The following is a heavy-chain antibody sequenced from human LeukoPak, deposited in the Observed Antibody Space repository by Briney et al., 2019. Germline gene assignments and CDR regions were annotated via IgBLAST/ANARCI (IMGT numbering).Heavy chain of an antibody. V-gene: IGHV4-4*07. CDR3: ARVKRATMIVDAFDI. D-gene: IGHD3-22*01. CDR2: IYTSGST. Sequence: SETLSLTCTVSGGSISSYYWSWIRQPAGKGLEGIGRIYTSGSTNYNPSLKSRVTMSVDTSKNQFSLKLSSVTAADKAVYYCARVKRATMIVDAFDIWGQGTMVTVSS. CDR1: GGSISSYY. J-gene: IGHJ3*02.